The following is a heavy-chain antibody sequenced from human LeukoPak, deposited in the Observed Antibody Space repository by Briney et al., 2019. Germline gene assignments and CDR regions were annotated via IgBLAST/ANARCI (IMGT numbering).Heavy chain of an antibody. D-gene: IGHD3-3*01. Sequence: SETLSLTCAVYGGSFSGYYWSWIRQPPGKGLEWIGEINHSGSTNYNPSLKSRVTISVDTSKNQFSLKLSSVTAADTAVYYCARQYYDFWSGSFPYVDVWGKGTTVTVSS. J-gene: IGHJ6*03. CDR1: GGSFSGYY. CDR3: ARQYYDFWSGSFPYVDV. CDR2: INHSGST. V-gene: IGHV4-34*01.